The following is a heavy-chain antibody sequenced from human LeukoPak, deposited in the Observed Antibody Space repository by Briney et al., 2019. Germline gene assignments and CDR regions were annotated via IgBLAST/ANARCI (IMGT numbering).Heavy chain of an antibody. V-gene: IGHV4-34*01. CDR2: INHSGST. CDR1: GGSFSGYY. Sequence: SETLSLTCAVYGGSFSGYYWSWIRQPPGKGLEWIGEINHSGSTNYNPSLKSRVTISVDTSKNQFSLKLSSVTAADTAVYYCAGHPPGGTRCYCLDFWGQGTLGTVSS. CDR3: AGHPPGGTRCYCLDF. J-gene: IGHJ4*02. D-gene: IGHD2-2*01.